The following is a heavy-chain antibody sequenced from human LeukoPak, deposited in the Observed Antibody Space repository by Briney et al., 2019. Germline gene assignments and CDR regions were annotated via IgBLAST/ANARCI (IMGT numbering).Heavy chain of an antibody. V-gene: IGHV3-21*01. CDR3: ARDQSLSSSSPPYYYYYYMDV. CDR2: ISSSSSYI. J-gene: IGHJ6*03. D-gene: IGHD6-6*01. Sequence: GGSLRLSCAASGFTFSSYSMNWVRQAPGKGLEWVSSISSSSSYIYYADSVKGRFTISRDNAKNSLYLQMNSLRAGDTAVYYCARDQSLSSSSPPYYYYYYMDVWGKGTTVTVSS. CDR1: GFTFSSYS.